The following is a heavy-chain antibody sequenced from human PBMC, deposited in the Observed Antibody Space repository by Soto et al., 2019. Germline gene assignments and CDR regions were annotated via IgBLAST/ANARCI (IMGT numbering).Heavy chain of an antibody. CDR2: NSWNSGNR. Sequence: EVQLMASGGGLAQPGRSLILSCAASGFKLAEHAMHWVRQAPGKGLEWVSGNSWNSGNRVYADSVKGRFTISRDNAKNALYLKMNSLRAEDTALYYCAKDMSRGVLGATQCADWGQGTLGSVS. V-gene: IGHV3-9*01. J-gene: IGHJ4*02. D-gene: IGHD1-26*01. CDR1: GFKLAEHA. CDR3: AKDMSRGVLGATQCAD.